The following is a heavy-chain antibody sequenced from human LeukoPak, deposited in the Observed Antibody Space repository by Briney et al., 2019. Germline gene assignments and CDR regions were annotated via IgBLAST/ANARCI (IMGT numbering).Heavy chain of an antibody. CDR3: ARVRDISGHWGFLDY. CDR1: GFTFSGYW. CDR2: INSDGSNT. Sequence: PGGSLRLSCAASGFTFSGYWMHWVRQAPGKGLVWVSRINSDGSNTNYADSVKGRFTISRDNAKNTLYLQMNSLRAEDTAVFYCARVRDISGHWGFLDYWGQGTLVTVSS. V-gene: IGHV3-74*01. J-gene: IGHJ4*02. D-gene: IGHD6-19*01.